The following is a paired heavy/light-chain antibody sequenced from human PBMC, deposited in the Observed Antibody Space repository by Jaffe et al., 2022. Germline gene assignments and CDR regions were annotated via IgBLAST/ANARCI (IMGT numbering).Heavy chain of an antibody. CDR2: VYFNGST. CDR3: TREARLASYYSSAAYNRDAFDI. V-gene: IGHV4-61*03. D-gene: IGHD3-10*01. J-gene: IGHJ3*02. Sequence: QVQLQESGPGLVKPSETLSLTCTVSGGFVSSDNYFWSWIRQPPGKGLEWIGYVYFNGSTGYNPSLKSRVTISEDRSQNDFSLRLNSVTTADTAVYYCTREARLASYYSSAAYNRDAFDIWGQGKLVIVSS. CDR1: GGFVSSDNYF.
Light chain of an antibody. V-gene: IGKV3D-15*01. CDR3: QQYNNWPRT. CDR1: QSISSN. Sequence: EIVMTQSPATLSVSPGERVTLSCRASQSISSNLAWYQQKPGQAPRLLIYGASTRATGIPARFSGSGSGTEFTLTISSLQSEDFAVYYCQQYNNWPRTFGQGTRVDI. CDR2: GAS. J-gene: IGKJ1*01.